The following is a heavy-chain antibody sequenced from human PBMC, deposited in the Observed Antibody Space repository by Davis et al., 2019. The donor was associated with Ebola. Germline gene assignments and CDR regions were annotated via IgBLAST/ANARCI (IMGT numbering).Heavy chain of an antibody. CDR3: ARTLPADGMDI. V-gene: IGHV4-59*01. CDR2: IYYSGST. Sequence: SETLSLTCTVPGASISSYYWSWIPQPPGKGLAWLGYIYYSGSTNYNPSRKSRVTISVDTSKNQFSLKLSSVTAADTAVYYCARTLPADGMDIWGKGTTVTVSS. J-gene: IGHJ6*04. CDR1: GASISSYY.